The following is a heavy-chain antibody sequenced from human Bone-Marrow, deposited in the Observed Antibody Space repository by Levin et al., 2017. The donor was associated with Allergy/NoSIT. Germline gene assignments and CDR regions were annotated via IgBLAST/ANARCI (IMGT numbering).Heavy chain of an antibody. CDR3: ATAVAATATDFEY. Sequence: SETLSLTCTVSGGSISSFYWNWIRQTPGKGLEWIGYISDSGSTKYNPSLKSRVTISEDTPKNQFSLKLTSVTAADPAVYYCATAVAATATDFEYWGRGTLVTVSS. J-gene: IGHJ4*02. D-gene: IGHD6-19*01. CDR1: GGSISSFY. CDR2: ISDSGST. V-gene: IGHV4-59*01.